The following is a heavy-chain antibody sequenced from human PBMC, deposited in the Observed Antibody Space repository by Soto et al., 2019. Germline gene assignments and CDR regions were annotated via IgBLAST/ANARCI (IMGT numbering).Heavy chain of an antibody. D-gene: IGHD3-22*01. CDR3: ARQAYYYDSSRYWSWFDP. CDR2: VYPGDSDT. CDR1: GYSFTSYW. J-gene: IGHJ5*02. Sequence: GESLKISCKGSGYSFTSYWIGWVRQMPGKGLEWMGIVYPGDSDTRYSPSFQGQVTISADKSISTAYLQWSSLKASDTAMYYCARQAYYYDSSRYWSWFDPWGQGTLVTVSS. V-gene: IGHV5-51*01.